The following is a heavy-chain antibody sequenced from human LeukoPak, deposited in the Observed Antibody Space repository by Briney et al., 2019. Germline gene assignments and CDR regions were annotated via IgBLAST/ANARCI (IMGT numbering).Heavy chain of an antibody. D-gene: IGHD3-10*02. V-gene: IGHV4-39*01. CDR3: ARLVSLLFGESPNWFDP. CDR1: GGSISSRDHY. J-gene: IGHJ5*02. Sequence: SETLSLTCTVSGGSISSRDHYWGWIRQPPAKGLEWIGNVFYSGSSYYNSSLHSRVTISVDTSNHQLSLKLRVVTPADTAVYYCARLVSLLFGESPNWFDPWGRGTLVTVSS. CDR2: VFYSGSS.